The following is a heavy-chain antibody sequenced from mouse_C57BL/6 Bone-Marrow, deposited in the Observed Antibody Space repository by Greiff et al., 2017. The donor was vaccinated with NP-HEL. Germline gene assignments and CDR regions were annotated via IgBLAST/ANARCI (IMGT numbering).Heavy chain of an antibody. V-gene: IGHV14-4*01. CDR1: GFNIKDDY. D-gene: IGHD2-4*01. CDR3: TKNDYGGAWFAY. Sequence: VQLQQSGAELVRPGASVKLSCTASGFNIKDDYMHWVKQRPEQGLEWIGWIDPENGDTEYASKFQGKATITADTSSNTAYLQLSSLTSEDTAVYYCTKNDYGGAWFAYWGQGTLVTVSA. CDR2: IDPENGDT. J-gene: IGHJ3*01.